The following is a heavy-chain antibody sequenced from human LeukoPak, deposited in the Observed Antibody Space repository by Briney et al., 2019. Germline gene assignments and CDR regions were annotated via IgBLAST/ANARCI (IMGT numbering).Heavy chain of an antibody. CDR3: AWTRLRFLEWLSPAYYYYYGMDV. J-gene: IGHJ6*02. CDR1: GFSLSTSGMC. Sequence: ESGPTLVNPTQTLTLTCTFSGFSLSTSGMCVSWIRQPPGKALEWLARIDWDDDKYYSTSLKTRLTISKDTSKNQVVLTMTNMDPVDTATYYCAWTRLRFLEWLSPAYYYYYGMDVWGQGTTVTVSS. D-gene: IGHD3-3*01. CDR2: IDWDDDK. V-gene: IGHV2-70*11.